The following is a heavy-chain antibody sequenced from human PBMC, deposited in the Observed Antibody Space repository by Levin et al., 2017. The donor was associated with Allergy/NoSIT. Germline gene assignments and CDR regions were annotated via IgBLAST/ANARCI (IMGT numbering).Heavy chain of an antibody. CDR3: ARGAVTRARAFDI. D-gene: IGHD4-11*01. J-gene: IGHJ3*02. V-gene: IGHV4-59*01. CDR2: IYYSGST. CDR1: GGSISSYY. Sequence: SETLSLTCTVSGGSISSYYWSWIRQPPGKGLEWIGYIYYSGSTNYNPSLKSRVTISVDTSKNQFSLKLSSVTAADTAVYYCARGAVTRARAFDIWGQGTMVTVSS.